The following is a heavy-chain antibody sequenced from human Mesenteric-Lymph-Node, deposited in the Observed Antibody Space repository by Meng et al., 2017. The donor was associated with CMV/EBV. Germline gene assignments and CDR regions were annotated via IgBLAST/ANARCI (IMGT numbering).Heavy chain of an antibody. CDR2: IDQGGSQK. Sequence: GGSLRLSCAASGFTFSSFLMSWVRQAPGKGLEWVASIDQGGSQKYYVDSVKGRFTISRDNAKNSLYLQMNSLRAEDTAVYYCARDRLYCSSTSCSYANYYYYGMDVWGQGTTVTVSS. V-gene: IGHV3-7*01. J-gene: IGHJ6*02. D-gene: IGHD2-2*01. CDR1: GFTFSSFL. CDR3: ARDRLYCSSTSCSYANYYYYGMDV.